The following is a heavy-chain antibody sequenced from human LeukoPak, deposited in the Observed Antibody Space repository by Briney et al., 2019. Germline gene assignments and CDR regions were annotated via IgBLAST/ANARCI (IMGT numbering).Heavy chain of an antibody. J-gene: IGHJ4*02. D-gene: IGHD7-27*01. V-gene: IGHV5-51*01. Sequence: GESLKISCKGSGYRFTSYWIGWVRQMPGKGLEWMGIIYPGDSDTRYSPSFQGQVTISADKSISTAYLQWSSLKASDTAMYYCARSNWIDWGPWGYWGQGTLVTVSS. CDR1: GYRFTSYW. CDR3: ARSNWIDWGPWGY. CDR2: IYPGDSDT.